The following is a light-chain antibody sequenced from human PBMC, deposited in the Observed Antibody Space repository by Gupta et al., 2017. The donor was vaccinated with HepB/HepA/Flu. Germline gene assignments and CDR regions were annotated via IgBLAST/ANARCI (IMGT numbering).Light chain of an antibody. V-gene: IGKV2-28*01. J-gene: IGKJ2*04. Sequence: DIVMTQSPLSLPVTPGEPASISCRSSQSLLHSNGYNYLDWYLQKPGQSPQLLIYLGSNRASGVPDRFSGSGSGTDFTLKISRGEAEDVGVYYCTQARQTPQCSFGQGTKLEIK. CDR1: QSLLHSNGYNY. CDR2: LGS. CDR3: TQARQTPQCS.